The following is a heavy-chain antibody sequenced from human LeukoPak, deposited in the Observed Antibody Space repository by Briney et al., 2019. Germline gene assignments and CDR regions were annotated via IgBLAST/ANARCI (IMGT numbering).Heavy chain of an antibody. D-gene: IGHD3-16*01. CDR3: GKDWGYDSDAFDI. J-gene: IGHJ3*02. V-gene: IGHV3-43*01. Sequence: PGGSVRLSCAASGFTFDDYTMHWVRQAPGKGLEWVSVISLDGGSTYYADSVKGRFTISRDNSKNSLYLQMNSLRTEDTALDYCGKDWGYDSDAFDIWGQGTMVTVSS. CDR2: ISLDGGST. CDR1: GFTFDDYT.